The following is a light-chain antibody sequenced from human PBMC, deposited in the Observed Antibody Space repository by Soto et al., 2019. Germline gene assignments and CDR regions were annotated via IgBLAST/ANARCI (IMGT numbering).Light chain of an antibody. CDR3: QQYNYLPLT. CDR2: GAS. CDR1: QSVSIY. V-gene: IGKV3-15*01. J-gene: IGKJ4*01. Sequence: EIVMTQSPATLSVSPGERVTLSCRASQSVSIYLAWYQQRPGQAPRPLIYGASTRATGIPARFSASGSGTEFTLTINSLQSEDFAVYYCQQYNYLPLTFGGGTRVEI.